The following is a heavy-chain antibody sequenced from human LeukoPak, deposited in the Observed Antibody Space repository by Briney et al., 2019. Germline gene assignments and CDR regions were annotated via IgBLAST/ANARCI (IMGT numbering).Heavy chain of an antibody. D-gene: IGHD1-26*01. CDR1: GLTFSSYA. J-gene: IGHJ5*02. V-gene: IGHV3-23*01. CDR2: ISGSGGST. CDR3: VRGVGGDSRFDP. Sequence: PGGCLRLSCAASGLTFSSYAMSWVRQAPGKGLEWVSGISGSGGSTYYADSVKGRFTISRDNSKNTLYLQMNSLRAEDTAVYYCVRGVGGDSRFDPWGRGTLVTVSS.